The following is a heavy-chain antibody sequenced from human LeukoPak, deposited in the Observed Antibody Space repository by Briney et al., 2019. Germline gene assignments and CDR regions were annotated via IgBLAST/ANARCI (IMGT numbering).Heavy chain of an antibody. Sequence: SETLSLTCTVSGGSISSSSYYWGWIRQPPGKGLEWIGSIYYSGSTYYNPSLKSRVTISVDTSKNQFSQKLSSVTAADTAIYYCARRDYGGNSGFDYWGQGTLVTVSS. CDR3: ARRDYGGNSGFDY. V-gene: IGHV4-39*01. D-gene: IGHD4-23*01. CDR1: GGSISSSSYY. J-gene: IGHJ4*02. CDR2: IYYSGST.